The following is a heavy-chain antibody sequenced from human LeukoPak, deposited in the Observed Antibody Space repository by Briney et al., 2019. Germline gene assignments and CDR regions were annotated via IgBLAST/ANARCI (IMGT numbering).Heavy chain of an antibody. CDR3: VRDLGGRSGH. CDR1: GFTFNKYY. V-gene: IGHV3-74*01. J-gene: IGHJ4*02. Sequence: GGSLRLSCAASGFTFNKYYMHWVRQAPGKGLVWVSRINEDGSTTNYADSVKGRFTISRDNAKNTLYLQMNSLRAEDTAVYYCVRDLGGRSGHWGQGTLVTVSS. D-gene: IGHD1-26*01. CDR2: INEDGSTT.